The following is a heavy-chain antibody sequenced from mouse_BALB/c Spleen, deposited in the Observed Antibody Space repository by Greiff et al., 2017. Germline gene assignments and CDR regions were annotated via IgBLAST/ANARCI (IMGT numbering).Heavy chain of an antibody. Sequence: VQRVESGPGLVAPSQSLSITCTVSGFSLTSYGVHWVRQPPGKGLEWLGVIWAGGSTNYNSALMSRLSISKDNSKSQVFLKMNSLQTDDTAMYYCARDPSWYFDVWGAGTTVTVSS. J-gene: IGHJ1*01. CDR1: GFSLTSYG. V-gene: IGHV2-9*02. CDR2: IWAGGST. CDR3: ARDPSWYFDV.